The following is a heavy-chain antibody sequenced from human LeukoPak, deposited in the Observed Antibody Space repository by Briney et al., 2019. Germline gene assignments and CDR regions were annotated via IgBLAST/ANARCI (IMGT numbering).Heavy chain of an antibody. J-gene: IGHJ4*02. D-gene: IGHD2-2*01. V-gene: IGHV1-69*01. CDR2: IIPIFDSA. Sequence: AWVKVSCKASGGTFSNHAISWVRQAPGQGLEWMGGIIPIFDSAGYARKFQDRITIIADGSTNTAYMELYSLRPEDTAVYYCASGACSRTSCYSLDYWGQGTLVTVPS. CDR3: ASGACSRTSCYSLDY. CDR1: GGTFSNHA.